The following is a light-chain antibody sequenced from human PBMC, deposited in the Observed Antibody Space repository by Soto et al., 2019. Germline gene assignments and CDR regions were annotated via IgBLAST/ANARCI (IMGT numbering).Light chain of an antibody. J-gene: IGLJ1*01. CDR1: KLGEKY. CDR2: EDS. V-gene: IGLV3-1*01. CDR3: QAWDSSTAV. Sequence: SYELTQPPSVSVSPGQTASITCSGDKLGEKYACWYQQKPGQSPVLVIYEDSKRPSGIPERFPGSTSVNTATLTIRGTQAMDEADYSCQAWDSSTAVFGTGTKLTAL.